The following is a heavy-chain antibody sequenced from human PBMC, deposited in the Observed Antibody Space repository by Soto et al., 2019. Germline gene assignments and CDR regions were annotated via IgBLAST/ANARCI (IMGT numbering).Heavy chain of an antibody. Sequence: EVQLLEAGGGLVQFGGSQRLSCAASGFTFSRYAMSWVRQAPGKGLEWVSTLSGSGGATYYAASVKGRFTISRDKSKSTVYLQMNSLGADDTAVYYCAKQQGPGTPYYYAMDVWGQGTAVTVSS. CDR2: LSGSGGAT. D-gene: IGHD1-1*01. V-gene: IGHV3-23*01. CDR3: AKQQGPGTPYYYAMDV. J-gene: IGHJ6*02. CDR1: GFTFSRYA.